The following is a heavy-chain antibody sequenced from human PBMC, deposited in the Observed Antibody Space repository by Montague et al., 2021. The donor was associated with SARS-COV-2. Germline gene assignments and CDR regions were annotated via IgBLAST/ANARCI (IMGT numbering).Heavy chain of an antibody. D-gene: IGHD1-1*01. CDR1: GDSVSSNSAT. CDR2: TYCRSKWYN. CDR3: TSGREGNYNVMDV. Sequence: CAISGDSVSSNSATWNWVRQSPSRGLEWLGSTYCRSKWYNDYAVSVRGRVTINPDTSKNQFSLQLNSVTPEDTAIYYCTSGREGNYNVMDVWGQGTTVTVSS. J-gene: IGHJ6*02. V-gene: IGHV6-1*01.